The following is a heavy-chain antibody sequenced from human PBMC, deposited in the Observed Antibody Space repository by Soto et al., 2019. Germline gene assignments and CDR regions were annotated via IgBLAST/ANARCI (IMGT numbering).Heavy chain of an antibody. Sequence: QVHLVQSGAEVKKPGASVKVSCKTSGYTFSSYGFSWVRQAPGQGLEWIGWISGYNGNTNYAQRFQGRVTMTTDTSTSTAYMELRSLRSDVTAVYYCAREGQLGYWGQGTPVTVSS. D-gene: IGHD6-6*01. CDR1: GYTFSSYG. V-gene: IGHV1-18*01. CDR3: AREGQLGY. CDR2: ISGYNGNT. J-gene: IGHJ4*02.